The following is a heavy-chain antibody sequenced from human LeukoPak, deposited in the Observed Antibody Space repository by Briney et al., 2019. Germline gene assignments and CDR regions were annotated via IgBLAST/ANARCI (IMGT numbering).Heavy chain of an antibody. CDR1: GGSISNYY. Sequence: SETLSLTCTVSGGSISNYYWSWIRQPAGQGLEWIGHIYTSGSTNYNPSLKSRVTISVDTSKNQFSLKLISVTAADTAVYYCARDNWNYVDYYFYMDVWGKGTTVTVS. D-gene: IGHD1-7*01. CDR3: ARDNWNYVDYYFYMDV. J-gene: IGHJ6*03. CDR2: IYTSGST. V-gene: IGHV4-4*07.